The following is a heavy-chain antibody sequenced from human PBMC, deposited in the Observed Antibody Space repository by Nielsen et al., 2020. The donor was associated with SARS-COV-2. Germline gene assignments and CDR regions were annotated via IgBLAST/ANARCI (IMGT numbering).Heavy chain of an antibody. J-gene: IGHJ5*02. CDR3: ARAPSITIFGVVGWFDP. CDR2: LYYSGST. Sequence: SETLSLTCTVSGGSISSYYWSWIRQPQGKGLEWIGYLYYSGSTNYNPSLKSRVTISVDTSKNQFSLKLSSVTAADTAVYYCARAPSITIFGVVGWFDPWGQGTLVTVSS. V-gene: IGHV4-59*01. D-gene: IGHD3-3*01. CDR1: GGSISSYY.